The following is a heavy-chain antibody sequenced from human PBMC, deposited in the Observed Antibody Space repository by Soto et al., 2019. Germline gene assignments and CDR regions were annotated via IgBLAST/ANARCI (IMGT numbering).Heavy chain of an antibody. Sequence: GGSLRLGCTASGFPFSDAWIRWVHQPPGKGRGWVGRIESNTDGGATDYAAPVKGRFTISRDESKNTLYLQMNSLTTADTAVYYCGTEASFGSVHCSSSRCYCSYGMDVWGQGTRDTVSS. D-gene: IGHD2-2*01. CDR3: GTEASFGSVHCSSSRCYCSYGMDV. CDR1: GFPFSDAW. J-gene: IGHJ6*02. V-gene: IGHV3-15*04. CDR2: IESNTDGGAT.